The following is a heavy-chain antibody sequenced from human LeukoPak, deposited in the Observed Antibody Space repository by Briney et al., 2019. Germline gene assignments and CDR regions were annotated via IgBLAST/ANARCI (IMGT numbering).Heavy chain of an antibody. V-gene: IGHV4-61*02. CDR2: IYTSEST. CDR3: ARETLWFGELRGYYFDY. J-gene: IGHJ4*02. CDR1: GGSISSGSYY. Sequence: SRTLSLTCTVSGGSISSGSYYWSWIRQPAGKGLEWIGRIYTSESTNYNPSLKSRVTISVDTSKNQFSLKLSSVTAADTAVYYCARETLWFGELRGYYFDYWGQGTLVTVSS. D-gene: IGHD3-10*01.